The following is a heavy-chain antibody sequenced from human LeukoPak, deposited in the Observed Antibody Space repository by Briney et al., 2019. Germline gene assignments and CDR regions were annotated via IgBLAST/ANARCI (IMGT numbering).Heavy chain of an antibody. CDR3: ARETGGGNSDWFDP. Sequence: SVKVSCKASGGTFSSYAISWVRQAPGQGLEWMGRIIPILGIANYAQKFQGRVTITADKSTSTAYMELSSLRSEDTAVYYCARETGGGNSDWFDPWGQGTLVTVSS. D-gene: IGHD4-23*01. J-gene: IGHJ5*02. CDR2: IIPILGIA. V-gene: IGHV1-69*04. CDR1: GGTFSSYA.